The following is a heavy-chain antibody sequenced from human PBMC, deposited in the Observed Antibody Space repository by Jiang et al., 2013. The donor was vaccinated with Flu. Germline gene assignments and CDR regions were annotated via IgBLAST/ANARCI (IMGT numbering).Heavy chain of an antibody. V-gene: IGHV4-59*08. CDR3: ARHMAAVAGFDY. J-gene: IGHJ4*02. CDR1: GGSVSSYY. CDR2: IYYSGST. Sequence: GSGLVKPSETLSLTCTVSGGSVSSYYWSWIRQPPGKGLEWIGYIYYSGSTNYNPSLKSRVTISVDTSKNQFSLKLSSVTAADTAVYYCARHMAAVAGFDYWGQGTLVTVSS. D-gene: IGHD6-19*01.